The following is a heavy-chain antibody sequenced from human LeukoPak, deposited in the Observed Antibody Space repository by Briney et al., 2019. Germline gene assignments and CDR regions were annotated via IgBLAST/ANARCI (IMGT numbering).Heavy chain of an antibody. V-gene: IGHV3-7*03. J-gene: IGHJ4*02. CDR2: IKPDGGEQ. CDR1: GFTFSNYW. CDR3: AREQRTFDY. D-gene: IGHD5-24*01. Sequence: GGSLRLSCVASGFTFSNYWMNWVRQAPGKGLEWVANIKPDGGEQYYVDSVKGRFTISRDNADNSLYLQLSSLRAEDTAVYYCAREQRTFDYWGQGILVIVSS.